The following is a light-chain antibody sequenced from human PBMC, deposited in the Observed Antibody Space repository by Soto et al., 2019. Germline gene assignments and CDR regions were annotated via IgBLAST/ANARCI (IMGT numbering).Light chain of an antibody. J-gene: IGKJ4*01. V-gene: IGKV3D-15*01. CDR3: QQYNNWPPLT. CDR2: DAS. CDR1: QSVGSY. Sequence: DIVLTQSPATLSLSPGERATLSCRASQSVGSYFAWYQQKPGQAPRLLIYDASTRATGIPARFSGSGSGTEFTLAISSLQSEDFAVYYCQQYNNWPPLTFGGGTKVEIK.